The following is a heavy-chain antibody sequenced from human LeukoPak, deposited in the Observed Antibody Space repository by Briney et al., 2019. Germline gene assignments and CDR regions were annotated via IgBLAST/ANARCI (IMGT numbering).Heavy chain of an antibody. V-gene: IGHV1-24*01. J-gene: IGHJ5*02. CDR2: FDPEVGEI. Sequence: GASVKVSCKVSGFTLTELSFHWVRQSPGEGLEWMGGFDPEVGEIIYAQKFQGRVTMTEDTSTDTAYMELKSLTFEDTAVYYCSMVSWLVPYNWFDPWGQGTLVTVSS. CDR1: GFTLTELS. D-gene: IGHD6-19*01. CDR3: SMVSWLVPYNWFDP.